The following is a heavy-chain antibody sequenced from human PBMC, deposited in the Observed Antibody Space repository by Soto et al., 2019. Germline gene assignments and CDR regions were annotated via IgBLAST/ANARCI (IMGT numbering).Heavy chain of an antibody. V-gene: IGHV4-30-2*01. CDR3: AAGGGLPRYY. Sequence: QLQLQESGSGLVKPSQTLSLTCAVSGGSISSGGYSWSWIRQPPGKGLEWIGYIYHSGSTYYNPSRKSRVTISVDRTTTQSSLKMSSVTAADTAVYYCAAGGGLPRYYWGQGTLVTVSS. CDR2: IYHSGST. J-gene: IGHJ4*02. CDR1: GGSISSGGYS. D-gene: IGHD5-12*01.